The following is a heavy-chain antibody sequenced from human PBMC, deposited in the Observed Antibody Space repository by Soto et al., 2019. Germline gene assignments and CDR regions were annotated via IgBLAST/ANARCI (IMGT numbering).Heavy chain of an antibody. CDR3: ARPTSVTAFDY. CDR1: GFTFNIYA. J-gene: IGHJ4*02. CDR2: ISYDGSNK. V-gene: IGHV3-30-3*01. Sequence: QVPLVESGGGVVPPGRSLRLSCAASGFTFNIYAIHWVRHAPGKGLEWVAAISYDGSNKFYADSVKGRFTISRDNSKNTLYLQMNSLTTEDTAVYFCARPTSVTAFDYRGQGTLVTVSS. D-gene: IGHD4-4*01.